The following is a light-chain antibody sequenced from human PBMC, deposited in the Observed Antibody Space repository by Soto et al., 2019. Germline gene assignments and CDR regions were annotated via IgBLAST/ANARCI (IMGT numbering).Light chain of an antibody. CDR1: SADIGGFYY. CDR3: SSDSASGTI. V-gene: IGLV2-14*01. J-gene: IGLJ1*01. Sequence: QSVLTQPASVSGSPGQSITISCTGTSADIGGFYYVSWYQQFPGKAPKLIIYEVNNRPSGVSDRFSGSKSGHTASLTISGLQAEDESDYYCSSDSASGTIFGTGTKV. CDR2: EVN.